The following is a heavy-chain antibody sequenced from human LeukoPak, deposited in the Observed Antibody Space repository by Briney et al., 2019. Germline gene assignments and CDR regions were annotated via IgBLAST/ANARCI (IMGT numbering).Heavy chain of an antibody. CDR1: GFTFSNAW. CDR2: IRSKAYGGTT. CDR3: TREIEESMSDLIPFDY. J-gene: IGHJ4*02. D-gene: IGHD2-21*01. V-gene: IGHV3-49*04. Sequence: GGSLRLSCAASGFTFSNAWMSWVRQAPGKGLEWVGFIRSKAYGGTTEYAASVKGRITISRDDSKSIAYLQMNSLKTEDTAVYYCTREIEESMSDLIPFDYWGQGTLVTVSS.